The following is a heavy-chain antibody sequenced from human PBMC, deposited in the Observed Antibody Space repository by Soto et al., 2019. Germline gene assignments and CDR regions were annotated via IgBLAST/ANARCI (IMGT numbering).Heavy chain of an antibody. D-gene: IGHD2-2*01. CDR2: IYHSGST. CDR3: ARGRAGYCSSTSCYPSGRYYYYYGMDV. Sequence: PSETLSLTCAVSGGSISSGGYSWSWIRQPPGKGLEWIGYIYHSGSTYYNPSLKSRVTISVDTSKNQFSLKLSSVTAADTAVYYCARGRAGYCSSTSCYPSGRYYYYYGMDVWGQGTTVTVSS. J-gene: IGHJ6*02. V-gene: IGHV4-30-2*01. CDR1: GGSISSGGYS.